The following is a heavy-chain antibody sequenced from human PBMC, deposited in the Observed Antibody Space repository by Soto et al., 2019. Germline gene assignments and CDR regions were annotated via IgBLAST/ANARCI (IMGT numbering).Heavy chain of an antibody. J-gene: IGHJ3*01. CDR2: IIPIPDIT. CDR3: ARDRITTRGDAFDL. V-gene: IGHV1-69*08. CDR1: GGTFSTYI. Sequence: QVQLVQSGAEVRKPGSSVKVSCKAPGGTFSTYIISWVRQAPGQGLEWMGRIIPIPDITNYAQKFQGRVTVTADRSTRTAYMELTSLKSEDTAVYYCARDRITTRGDAFDLWGQGTMVTVS. D-gene: IGHD3-3*01.